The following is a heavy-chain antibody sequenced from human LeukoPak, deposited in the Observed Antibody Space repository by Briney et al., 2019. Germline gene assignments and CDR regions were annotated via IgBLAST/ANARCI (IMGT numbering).Heavy chain of an antibody. J-gene: IGHJ6*02. CDR1: GFTFSSYA. V-gene: IGHV3-23*01. Sequence: GGSLRLSCAASGFTFSSYAMSWVRQAPGEGLEWVSTISGSGGSTYYADSVKGRFTISRDNSKNTLYLQMNSLRAEDTAVYYCARGTRYCSSTSCFYGMDVWGQGTTVTVSS. D-gene: IGHD2-2*01. CDR3: ARGTRYCSSTSCFYGMDV. CDR2: ISGSGGST.